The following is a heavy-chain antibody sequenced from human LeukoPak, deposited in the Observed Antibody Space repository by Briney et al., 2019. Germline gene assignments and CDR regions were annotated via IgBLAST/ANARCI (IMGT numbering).Heavy chain of an antibody. CDR1: GYTLTELS. Sequence: ASVKVSCKVSGYTLTELSMHWVRQAPGQGLEWMGWINPNSGGTNYAQKFQGRVTMTRDTSISTAYMELSRLRSDDTAVYYCARVVYYYGSGSYSTFGYYYYYMDVWGKGTTVTISS. CDR2: INPNSGGT. D-gene: IGHD3-10*01. J-gene: IGHJ6*03. CDR3: ARVVYYYGSGSYSTFGYYYYYMDV. V-gene: IGHV1-2*02.